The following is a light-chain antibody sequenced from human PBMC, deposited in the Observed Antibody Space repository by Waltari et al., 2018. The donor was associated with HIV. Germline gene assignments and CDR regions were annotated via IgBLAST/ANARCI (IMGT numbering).Light chain of an antibody. CDR2: YDS. CDR3: QVWHISTDHWV. Sequence: SYVLTQPTSVSVAPGKTASITCEAANIGSKGVHWYQQKPGQAPILVIYYDSDRPSGIPERFSGSNSGNTATLTISRVEAGDEADYYCQVWHISTDHWVFGAGTKLTVV. J-gene: IGLJ3*02. V-gene: IGLV3-21*04. CDR1: NIGSKG.